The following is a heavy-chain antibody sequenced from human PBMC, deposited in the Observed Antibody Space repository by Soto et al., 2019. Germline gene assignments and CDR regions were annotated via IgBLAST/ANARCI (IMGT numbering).Heavy chain of an antibody. CDR3: ARGWGLGVFDY. CDR1: GGSFSGYY. V-gene: IGHV4-34*01. D-gene: IGHD3-16*01. Sequence: QVQLQQWGAGLLKPSETLSLTCAVYGGSFSGYYWNWIRQPPGRGLEWIGEINHSGSTNYNPSLKSRVTISVDTSKNQFSLQLSSVTAADTAAYYCARGWGLGVFDYWGQGILVTVSS. CDR2: INHSGST. J-gene: IGHJ4*02.